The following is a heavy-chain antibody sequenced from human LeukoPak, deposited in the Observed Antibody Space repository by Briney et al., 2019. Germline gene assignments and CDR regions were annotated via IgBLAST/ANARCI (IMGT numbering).Heavy chain of an antibody. Sequence: GSLRLSCAASGFTFSSYWMSWVRQPPGKGLEWIGYIYYSGSTNYNPSLQSRVTISLDTSRNQFSLKLTSVTVADTAVYYCARHGGVVRGEGSDAFDIWGQGTMVTVSS. CDR2: IYYSGST. V-gene: IGHV4-59*08. CDR3: ARHGGVVRGEGSDAFDI. CDR1: GFTFSSYW. D-gene: IGHD3-10*01. J-gene: IGHJ3*02.